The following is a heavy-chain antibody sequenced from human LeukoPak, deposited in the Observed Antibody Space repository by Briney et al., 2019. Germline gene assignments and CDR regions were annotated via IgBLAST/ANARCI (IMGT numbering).Heavy chain of an antibody. CDR3: AKDMGIVGALDY. CDR1: GFTFSSYS. V-gene: IGHV3-48*04. D-gene: IGHD1-26*01. J-gene: IGHJ4*02. Sequence: GGSLRLSCAASGFTFSSYSMNWVRQAPGKGLEWVSHITASGTAMFYADSVKGRFTISRDNAKNSLYLQMNSLRAEDTALYYCAKDMGIVGALDYWGQGTLVTVSS. CDR2: ITASGTAM.